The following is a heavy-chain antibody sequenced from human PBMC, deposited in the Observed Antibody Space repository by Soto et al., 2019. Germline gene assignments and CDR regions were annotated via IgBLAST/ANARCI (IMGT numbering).Heavy chain of an antibody. CDR3: ARGGGHVVPAAI. V-gene: IGHV4-31*03. CDR1: GGSISSGGYY. D-gene: IGHD2-2*01. CDR2: IYYSGST. J-gene: IGHJ4*02. Sequence: TLSLTCTVSGGSISSGGYYWSWIRQHPGKGLEWIGYIYYSGSTYYNPSLKSRVTISVDTSKNQFSLKLSSVTAADTAVYYCARGGGHVVPAAIWGQGTLVTVSS.